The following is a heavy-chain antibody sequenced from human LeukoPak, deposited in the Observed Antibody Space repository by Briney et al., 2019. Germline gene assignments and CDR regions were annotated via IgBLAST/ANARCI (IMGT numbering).Heavy chain of an antibody. CDR1: GFTFSSYS. V-gene: IGHV3-23*01. CDR2: ISDSGRTT. D-gene: IGHD6-19*01. CDR3: AKDARRTNGWYFFDY. J-gene: IGHJ4*02. Sequence: PGGSLRLSCAASGFTFSSYSMGWVRQAPGKGLEWVSVISDSGRTTYYADSVKGRFTISRDNSKNTLFLQMNSLRAEDTAVYYCAKDARRTNGWYFFDYWGQGTLVTVSS.